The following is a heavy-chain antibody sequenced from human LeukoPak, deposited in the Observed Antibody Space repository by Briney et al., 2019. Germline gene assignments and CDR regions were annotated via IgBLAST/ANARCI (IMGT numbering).Heavy chain of an antibody. D-gene: IGHD6-13*01. V-gene: IGHV3-23*01. CDR3: AKSPAGYSSSYNFDY. CDR1: GFSFSRYA. CDR2: ISNSGDST. Sequence: GGSLRLSCAASGFSFSRYAMGWVRQAPGKGPEGVSDISNSGDSTYYADFAKGRFTISRDNFRDRLYLQMSSLRAEDTAIYYCAKSPAGYSSSYNFDYWGQGTLVTVSS. J-gene: IGHJ4*02.